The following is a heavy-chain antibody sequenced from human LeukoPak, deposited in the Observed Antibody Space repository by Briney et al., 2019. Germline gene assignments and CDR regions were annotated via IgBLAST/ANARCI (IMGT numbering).Heavy chain of an antibody. V-gene: IGHV3-23*01. J-gene: IGHJ4*02. Sequence: PGGSLRLSCAASGFTFSSYAMNWVRQAPGKGLEWVSAISGSGGSTYYADSVKGRFTLSRDNSKNTLYLQMNSLRADDMAVYYCAKLNKVVPAATDYWGQGTLVTVSS. CDR3: AKLNKVVPAATDY. D-gene: IGHD2-2*01. CDR2: ISGSGGST. CDR1: GFTFSSYA.